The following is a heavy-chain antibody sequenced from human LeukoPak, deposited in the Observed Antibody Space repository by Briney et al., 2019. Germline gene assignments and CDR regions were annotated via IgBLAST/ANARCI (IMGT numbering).Heavy chain of an antibody. V-gene: IGHV3-30*02. J-gene: IGHJ6*04. Sequence: GGSLGLSCAASGFTFSSYGMHWVRQAPGKGLEWVAVIWYDGSNKYYADSVKGRFTISRDNPKNTLYLQMNSLRAEDTAVYYCAKGGSGSRGDIMDVWGKGTTVTVSS. D-gene: IGHD3-10*01. CDR2: IWYDGSNK. CDR1: GFTFSSYG. CDR3: AKGGSGSRGDIMDV.